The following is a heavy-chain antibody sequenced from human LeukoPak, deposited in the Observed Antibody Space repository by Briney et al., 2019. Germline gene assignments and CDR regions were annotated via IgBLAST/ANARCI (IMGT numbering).Heavy chain of an antibody. V-gene: IGHV4-4*07. CDR1: GGSVSSFY. J-gene: IGHJ4*02. CDR2: IQSSGST. Sequence: SATLSLTCTVSGGSVSSFYWSWVRQAAGEGLEWIGRIQSSGSTNYNPSLKCRVTMSVDTSKKQFSLKLRSVTAADTAVYYGARGVSPLDYWGQGALVTVSS. D-gene: IGHD5/OR15-5a*01. CDR3: ARGVSPLDY.